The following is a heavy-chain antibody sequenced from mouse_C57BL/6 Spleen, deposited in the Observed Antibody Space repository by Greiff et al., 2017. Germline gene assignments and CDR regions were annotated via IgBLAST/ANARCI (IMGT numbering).Heavy chain of an antibody. J-gene: IGHJ2*01. CDR3: ARSAERSRIYDGYYDYFDY. V-gene: IGHV1-72*01. Sequence: VQLQQPGAELVKPGASVKLSCKASGYTFTSYWMHWVKQRPGRGLEWIGRIDPNSGGTKYNEKFKSKATLTVDKPSSTAYMQLSSLTSEDAAVYYCARSAERSRIYDGYYDYFDYWGQGTTLTVSS. D-gene: IGHD2-3*01. CDR1: GYTFTSYW. CDR2: IDPNSGGT.